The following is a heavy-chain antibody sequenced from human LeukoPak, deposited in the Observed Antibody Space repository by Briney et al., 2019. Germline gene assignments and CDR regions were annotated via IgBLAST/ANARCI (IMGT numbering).Heavy chain of an antibody. V-gene: IGHV4-59*01. D-gene: IGHD3-9*01. CDR2: IYYSGTT. J-gene: IGHJ4*02. Sequence: PSETLSLTCTVSGGSISGYYWSWIRQPPGKGLEWTGYIYYSGTTNYNPSLKSRVTISVDTSKNQVSLKLTSVTAADSAGYYCTREGLPVHDTGYYDYWGQGTLVTVSS. CDR1: GGSISGYY. CDR3: TREGLPVHDTGYYDY.